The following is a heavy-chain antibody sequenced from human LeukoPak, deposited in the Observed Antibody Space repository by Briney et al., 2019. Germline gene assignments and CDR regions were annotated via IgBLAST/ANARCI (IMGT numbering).Heavy chain of an antibody. D-gene: IGHD2-2*01. CDR2: ISSSSSYI. Sequence: PGGSLRLSCAASGFTFSSYSMNWVRQAPGKGLEWVSSISSSSSYIYYADSVKGRFTISRDNAKNSLYLQMNSLRAEDTAVYYCARDLRRGGPEGYQLSNWFDPWGQGTLVTVSS. CDR1: GFTFSSYS. V-gene: IGHV3-21*01. CDR3: ARDLRRGGPEGYQLSNWFDP. J-gene: IGHJ5*02.